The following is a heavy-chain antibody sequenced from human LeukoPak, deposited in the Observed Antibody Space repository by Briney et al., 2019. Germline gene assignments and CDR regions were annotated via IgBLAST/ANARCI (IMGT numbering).Heavy chain of an antibody. CDR1: GDSVSTNNAA. CDR3: ARGGYSSGWYREKYYFDY. D-gene: IGHD6-19*01. J-gene: IGHJ4*02. CDR2: TYYRSKWYN. Sequence: SQTLSLTCAISGDSVSTNNAAWNWIRQSPSRGLEWLGRTYYRSKWYNDYALSVKSRITINPDTSKNQFSLKLSSVTAADTAVYYCARGGYSSGWYREKYYFDYWGQGTLVTVSS. V-gene: IGHV6-1*01.